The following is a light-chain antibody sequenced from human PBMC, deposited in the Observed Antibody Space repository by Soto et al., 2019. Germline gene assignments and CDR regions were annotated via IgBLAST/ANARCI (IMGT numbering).Light chain of an antibody. J-gene: IGLJ1*01. CDR3: SSYTSSQSRV. V-gene: IGLV2-14*03. CDR2: DVS. CDR1: SSDVGAYDF. Sequence: QSVLTQPASVSGSPGQSITISCTGTSSDVGAYDFVSWYQQHPGKAPKLMIYDVSNRPSGVSNRFSGSKSGNTASLTISGLQAEDEADYYCSSYTSSQSRVFGTGTKVTVL.